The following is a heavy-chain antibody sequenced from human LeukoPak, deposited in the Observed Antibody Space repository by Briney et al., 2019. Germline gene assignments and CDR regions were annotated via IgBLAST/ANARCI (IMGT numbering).Heavy chain of an antibody. CDR2: ISSSGSTI. J-gene: IGHJ6*03. CDR3: ARGPRGVVTPYYYCYYMDV. CDR1: GFTFSDYY. V-gene: IGHV3-11*01. Sequence: PGGSLRLSCAASGFTFSDYYMSWIRQAPGKGLEWVSYISSSGSTIYYADSVKGRFTISRDNAKNSLYLQMNSLRAEDTAVYYCARGPRGVVTPYYYCYYMDVWGKGTTVTVSS. D-gene: IGHD4-23*01.